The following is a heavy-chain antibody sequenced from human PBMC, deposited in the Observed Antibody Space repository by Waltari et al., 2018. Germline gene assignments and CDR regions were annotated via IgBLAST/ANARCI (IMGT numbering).Heavy chain of an antibody. CDR1: GYSISGGDF. J-gene: IGHJ4*02. CDR3: ARRGRLSSYFFDY. D-gene: IGHD2-15*01. V-gene: IGHV4-38-2*01. CDR2: IYPGGDT. Sequence: QLHLQESGPGLLKPSETLSLTCAVSGYSISGGDFWGWVRQPPGKGLEWIGSIYPGGDTYFNPSLKSRVTISVDKSKNQYSLNLRSMTAADMAVYYCARRGRLSSYFFDYWGQGTLVTVSS.